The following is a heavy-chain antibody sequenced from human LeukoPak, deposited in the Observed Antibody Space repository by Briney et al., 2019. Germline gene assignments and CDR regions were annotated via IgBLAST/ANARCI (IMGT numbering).Heavy chain of an antibody. CDR3: ARDGGGGYVDWLLFRAYYFDY. V-gene: IGHV3-30*01. D-gene: IGHD3-9*01. J-gene: IGHJ4*02. Sequence: GGSLRLSCAASGFTFSSYAMHWVRQAPGKGLEWVAVISYDGSNKYYADSVKGRFTISRDNSKNTLYLQLNSLRAEDTAVYYCARDGGGGYVDWLLFRAYYFDYWGQGTLVTVSS. CDR2: ISYDGSNK. CDR1: GFTFSSYA.